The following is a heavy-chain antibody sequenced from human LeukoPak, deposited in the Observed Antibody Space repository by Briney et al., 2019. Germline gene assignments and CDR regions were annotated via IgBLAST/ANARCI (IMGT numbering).Heavy chain of an antibody. CDR2: IYTSGST. V-gene: IGHV4-61*02. CDR3: ARAGSSGYYVGAFDI. D-gene: IGHD3-22*01. CDR1: GGSISSGSYY. J-gene: IGHJ3*02. Sequence: KPSETLSLTCTVSGGSISSGSYYWSWIRQPAGKGLEWIGRIYTSGSTNYNPSLKSRVTISVDTSKNQFSLKLSSVTAADTAVYYCARAGSSGYYVGAFDIWGQGTMVTVSS.